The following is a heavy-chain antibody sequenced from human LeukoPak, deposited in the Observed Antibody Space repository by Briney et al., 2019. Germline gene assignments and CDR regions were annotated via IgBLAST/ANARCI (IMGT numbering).Heavy chain of an antibody. Sequence: PSETLSLTCTVSGGSISSSSYYWGWIRQPPGKGLEWIGSIYYSGSTYYNPSLKSRVTISADTSKNQFSLKLSSVAAADTAVYYCARVISGYYSIVFDYWGQGTLVTVSS. V-gene: IGHV4-39*07. CDR3: ARVISGYYSIVFDY. CDR1: GGSISSSSYY. J-gene: IGHJ4*02. D-gene: IGHD3-22*01. CDR2: IYYSGST.